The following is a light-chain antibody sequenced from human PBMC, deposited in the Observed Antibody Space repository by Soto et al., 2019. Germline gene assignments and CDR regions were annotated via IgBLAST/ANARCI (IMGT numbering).Light chain of an antibody. V-gene: IGKV1-5*01. CDR1: QSISSW. CDR3: QQYKGHPFT. CDR2: DAS. Sequence: DLPMTQSPSTLSASVGDRVTITCRASQSISSWLAWYQQKQGKAPKLLMYDASRLESGVPSSVSGSGSGTEFTLTISSLQPDDFATYFCQQYKGHPFTFGPGTKVDI. J-gene: IGKJ3*01.